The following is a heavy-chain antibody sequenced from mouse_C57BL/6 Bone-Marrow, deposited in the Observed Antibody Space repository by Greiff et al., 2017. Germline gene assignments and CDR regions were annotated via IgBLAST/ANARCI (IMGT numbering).Heavy chain of an antibody. CDR3: ARTWPYYYGSSPFDY. CDR1: GYTFTSYG. V-gene: IGHV1-58*01. D-gene: IGHD1-1*01. Sequence: VQLQQSGAELVRPGSSVKMSCKTSGYTFTSYGINWVKQRPGQGLEWIGYIYIGNGYTEYNEKFKGKATLTSDTSSSTAYMQLSSLTSEYSAIYFCARTWPYYYGSSPFDYWGQGTTLTVSS. CDR2: IYIGNGYT. J-gene: IGHJ2*01.